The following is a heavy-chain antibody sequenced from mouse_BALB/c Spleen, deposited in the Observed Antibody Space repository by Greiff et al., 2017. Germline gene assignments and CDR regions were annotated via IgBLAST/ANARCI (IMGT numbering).Heavy chain of an antibody. Sequence: QVQLKESGAELAKPGASVKMSCKASGYTFTSYWMHWVKQRPGQGLEWIGYINPSTGYTEYNQKFKDKATLTADKSSSTAYMQLSSLTSEDSAVYYCARRWLLGAMDYWGQGTSVTVSS. CDR2: INPSTGYT. CDR1: GYTFTSYW. D-gene: IGHD2-3*01. V-gene: IGHV1-7*01. CDR3: ARRWLLGAMDY. J-gene: IGHJ4*01.